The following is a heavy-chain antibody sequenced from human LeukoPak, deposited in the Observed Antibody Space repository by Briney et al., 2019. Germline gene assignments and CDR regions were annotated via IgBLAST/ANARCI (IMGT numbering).Heavy chain of an antibody. CDR2: TYYRSKWYN. Sequence: SQTLSLTCAISGDSVSSNSAAWNWIRQSPSRGLEWLGRTYYRSKWYNDYAVSVKSRITINPDTSKNQFSLKLSSVTAADTAVYYCAREPYCGGDCYYVWGKGTTVTVSS. J-gene: IGHJ6*04. CDR3: AREPYCGGDCYYV. CDR1: GDSVSSNSAA. V-gene: IGHV6-1*01. D-gene: IGHD2-21*02.